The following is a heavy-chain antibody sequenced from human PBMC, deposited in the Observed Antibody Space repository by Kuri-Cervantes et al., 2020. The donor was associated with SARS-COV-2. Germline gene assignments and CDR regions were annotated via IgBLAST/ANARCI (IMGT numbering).Heavy chain of an antibody. Sequence: GESLKISCAASGFTFSNAWMSWIRQAPGKGLEWVSYISSSGSTIYYADSVKGRFTISRDNAKNSLYLQMNSLRAEDTAVYYCARDGGYCSGGSCWDKYWGQGTLVTVSS. CDR1: GFTFSNAW. CDR3: ARDGGYCSGGSCWDKY. D-gene: IGHD2-15*01. J-gene: IGHJ4*02. V-gene: IGHV3-11*01. CDR2: ISSSGSTI.